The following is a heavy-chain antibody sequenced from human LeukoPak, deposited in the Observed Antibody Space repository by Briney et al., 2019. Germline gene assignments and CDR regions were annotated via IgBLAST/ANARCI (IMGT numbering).Heavy chain of an antibody. D-gene: IGHD3-22*01. V-gene: IGHV4-38-2*02. J-gene: IGHJ3*02. Sequence: SETLSLTCTVSGYSISSGYYWGWIRQPPGKGLQWIGNIYHSGSTYYNPSLKSRVTISVDTSKNQFSLKLSSVTAADTAVYYCARGYYDSSGYYYPDAFDIWGQGTMVTVSS. CDR3: ARGYYDSSGYYYPDAFDI. CDR2: IYHSGST. CDR1: GYSISSGYY.